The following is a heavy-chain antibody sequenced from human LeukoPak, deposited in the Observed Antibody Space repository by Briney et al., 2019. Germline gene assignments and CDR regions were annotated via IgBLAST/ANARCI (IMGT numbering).Heavy chain of an antibody. CDR1: GFTFSDYY. Sequence: PGGSLRLSCAASGFTFSDYYMSWLRQAPGKGLEWVSYISSSGSTLYYADSVKGRFTISRDNAKNSLYLQMNSLRAEDTAVYYCARDKDDYGSGNHWFDPWGQGTLVTVSS. CDR3: ARDKDDYGSGNHWFDP. J-gene: IGHJ5*02. V-gene: IGHV3-11*01. CDR2: ISSSGSTL. D-gene: IGHD3-10*01.